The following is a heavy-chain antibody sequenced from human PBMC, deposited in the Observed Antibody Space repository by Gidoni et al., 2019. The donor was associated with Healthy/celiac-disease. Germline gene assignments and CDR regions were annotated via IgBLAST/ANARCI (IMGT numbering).Heavy chain of an antibody. CDR2: ISYDESNK. V-gene: IGHV3-30*18. Sequence: QVQLVESGGGVVQPGRSLRLSWAASGVTFSIYGMHWVRQAPGKGLEWVAVISYDESNKYYADSVKGRFTISRDNSKNTLYLQMNSLRAEDTAVYYCAKDRRAAAAHTFDYWGQGTLVTVSS. J-gene: IGHJ4*02. CDR1: GVTFSIYG. CDR3: AKDRRAAAAHTFDY. D-gene: IGHD6-13*01.